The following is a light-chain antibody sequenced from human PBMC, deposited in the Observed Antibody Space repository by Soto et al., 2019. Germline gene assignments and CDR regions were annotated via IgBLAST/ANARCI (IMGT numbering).Light chain of an antibody. CDR1: SGHTSYA. J-gene: IGLJ2*01. V-gene: IGLV4-69*01. CDR2: LNSDGSH. CDR3: QTWGTGTHVV. Sequence: QSVLTQSPSASASLGASVKLTCTLSSGHTSYAIAWHQQQPEKGPRYLMKLNSDGSHKKGDGIPDRFSGSSSGAERYLTISSLQSEDEADYYCQTWGTGTHVVFGGGTKLTVL.